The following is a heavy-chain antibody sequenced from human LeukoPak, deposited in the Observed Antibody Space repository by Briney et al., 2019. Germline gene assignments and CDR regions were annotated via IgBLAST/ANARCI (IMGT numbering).Heavy chain of an antibody. CDR1: GFTFSDHY. CDR3: TRVRLGAATRYFDY. D-gene: IGHD1-26*01. V-gene: IGHV3-72*01. CDR2: IRNKAKSYGT. Sequence: GGSLRLSCAASGFTFSDHYMDWVRLPPGKGLEWVGRIRNKAKSYGTEYAASVKDRFTISRDDSKSSLYLQMNSLRSEDTALYYCTRVRLGAATRYFDYWGQGTLVTVSS. J-gene: IGHJ4*02.